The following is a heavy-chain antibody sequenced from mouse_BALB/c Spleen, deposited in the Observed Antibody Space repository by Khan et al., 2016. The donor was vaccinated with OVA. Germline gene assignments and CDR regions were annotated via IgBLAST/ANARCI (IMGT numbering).Heavy chain of an antibody. CDR2: ISSGGST. CDR1: GFTFSSYV. J-gene: IGHJ2*01. Sequence: EVELVESGGDLVKPGGSLKLSCAASGFTFSSYVMSWVRQTPEKRLEWVASISSGGSTYYPDSVKGRFTISRDNARTILYLQMSSLESEDEDKYYCARETYSDDEYYVDDGGQGTTLTVSS. V-gene: IGHV5-6-5*01. CDR3: ARETYSDDEYYVDD. D-gene: IGHD2-12*01.